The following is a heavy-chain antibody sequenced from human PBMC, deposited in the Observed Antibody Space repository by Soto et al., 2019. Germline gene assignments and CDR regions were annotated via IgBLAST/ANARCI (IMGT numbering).Heavy chain of an antibody. CDR3: AKDGQVEPTTVVTNRFDY. CDR1: GFTFSSYG. J-gene: IGHJ4*02. CDR2: ISYDGSNK. Sequence: SLRLSCAASGFTFSSYGMHWVRQAPGKGLEWVAVISYDGSNKYYADSVKGRFTISRDNSKNTLYLQMNSLRAEDTAVYYCAKDGQVEPTTVVTNRFDYWGQGTLVTVSS. V-gene: IGHV3-30*18. D-gene: IGHD4-17*01.